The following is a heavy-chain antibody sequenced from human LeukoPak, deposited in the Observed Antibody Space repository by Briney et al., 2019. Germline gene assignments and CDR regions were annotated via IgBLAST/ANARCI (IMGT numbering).Heavy chain of an antibody. CDR3: ARDLTKPYYRDNIEPMDV. V-gene: IGHV4-39*07. J-gene: IGHJ6*03. CDR1: GGSISISTYY. D-gene: IGHD3-22*01. CDR2: IYYRGST. Sequence: PSETLSLTCTVSGGSISISTYYWGWIRQPPGKGLEWIGSIYYRGSTHYNPSLKSRVTISVDTSRNQFSLKLSSVTAAATAGCYCARDLTKPYYRDNIEPMDVWGKGTTVTVSS.